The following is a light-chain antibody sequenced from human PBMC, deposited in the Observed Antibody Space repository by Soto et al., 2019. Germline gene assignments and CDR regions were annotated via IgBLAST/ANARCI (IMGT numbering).Light chain of an antibody. CDR3: GTWDSSLSAYV. CDR1: SSNLGNNY. CDR2: ENN. Sequence: QSVLTQPPSLSAAPGQTITISCSGSSSNLGNNYVSWYQHLPGTAPKLLIYENNKRPSGIPDRFSGSKSGTSATLGITGLQTGDEADYYCGTWDSSLSAYVFGTGTKVTVL. V-gene: IGLV1-51*02. J-gene: IGLJ1*01.